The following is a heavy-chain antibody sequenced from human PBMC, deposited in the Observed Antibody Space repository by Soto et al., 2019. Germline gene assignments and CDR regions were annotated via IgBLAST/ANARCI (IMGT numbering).Heavy chain of an antibody. Sequence: GGSLRLSCAASGFTFSSYAMHWVRQAPGKGLEWVAVISYDGSNKYYADSVKGRFTISRDNSKNTLYLQMNSLRAEDTAVYYCARPTTVVTAELDYWGQGTLVTVSS. J-gene: IGHJ4*02. CDR3: ARPTTVVTAELDY. V-gene: IGHV3-30-3*01. CDR2: ISYDGSNK. D-gene: IGHD4-17*01. CDR1: GFTFSSYA.